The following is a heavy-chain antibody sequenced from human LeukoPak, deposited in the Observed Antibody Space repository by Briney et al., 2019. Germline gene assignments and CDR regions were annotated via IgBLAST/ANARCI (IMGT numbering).Heavy chain of an antibody. V-gene: IGHV3-7*01. J-gene: IGHJ4*02. CDR1: GFTFRSSW. Sequence: PGGSLRLSYAASGFTFRSSWMNWVRQAPGKGLEWVANIKQDGSEKYYVDSVKGRFTISRDNAKNPLYLQMNTLRAEDTAVYYCAGLDYWGQGTLVTVSS. CDR2: IKQDGSEK. CDR3: AGLDY.